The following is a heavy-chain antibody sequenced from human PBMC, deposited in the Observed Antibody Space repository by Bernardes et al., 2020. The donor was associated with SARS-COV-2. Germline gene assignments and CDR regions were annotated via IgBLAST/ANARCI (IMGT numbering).Heavy chain of an antibody. J-gene: IGHJ4*02. D-gene: IGHD3-22*01. V-gene: IGHV3-33*01. Sequence: GGSLRLSCAASGFTFSSYGMHWVRQAPGKGLEWVAVIWYDGSNKYYADSVKGRFTISRDNSKNTLYLQMNSLRAEDTAVYYCARELYDSSGYYLGAGYWGQGTLVTVSS. CDR1: GFTFSSYG. CDR2: IWYDGSNK. CDR3: ARELYDSSGYYLGAGY.